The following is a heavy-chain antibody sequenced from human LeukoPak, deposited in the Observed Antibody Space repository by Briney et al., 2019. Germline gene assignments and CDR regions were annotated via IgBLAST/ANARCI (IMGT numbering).Heavy chain of an antibody. CDR2: IYYSGST. CDR3: ARDRAAGTLGFDY. Sequence: PSQTLSLTCTVSGGSISSGGYYWSWIRQRPGKGLEWIGYIYYSGSTYYNPSLKSRVTISVDTSKNQFSLKLSSVTAADTAVYYCARDRAAGTLGFDYWGQGTLVTVSS. V-gene: IGHV4-31*03. D-gene: IGHD6-13*01. J-gene: IGHJ4*02. CDR1: GGSISSGGYY.